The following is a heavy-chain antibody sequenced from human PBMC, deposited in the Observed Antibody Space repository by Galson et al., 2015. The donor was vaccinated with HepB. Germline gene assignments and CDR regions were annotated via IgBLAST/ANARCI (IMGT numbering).Heavy chain of an antibody. J-gene: IGHJ3*02. V-gene: IGHV3-30*04. CDR3: ARGQGYSGYDDAFDI. D-gene: IGHD5-12*01. Sequence: LRLSCAASGFTFSSYAMHWVRQAPGKGLEWVAVISYDGSNKYYADSVKGRFTISRDNSKNTLYLQMNSLRAEDTAVYYCARGQGYSGYDDAFDIWGQGTMVTVSS. CDR2: ISYDGSNK. CDR1: GFTFSSYA.